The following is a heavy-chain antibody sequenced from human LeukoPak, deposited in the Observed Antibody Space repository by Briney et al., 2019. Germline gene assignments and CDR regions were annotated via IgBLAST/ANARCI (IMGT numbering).Heavy chain of an antibody. V-gene: IGHV1-69*13. CDR3: ARHRYCSSTSCYHFDY. Sequence: SVKVSCKASGGTFSSYAISWVRQAPGQGLECMGGIIPIFGTANYAQKFQGRVTITADESTSTAYMELSSLRSEDTAVYYCARHRYCSSTSCYHFDYWGQGTLVTVSS. CDR1: GGTFSSYA. CDR2: IIPIFGTA. D-gene: IGHD2-2*01. J-gene: IGHJ4*02.